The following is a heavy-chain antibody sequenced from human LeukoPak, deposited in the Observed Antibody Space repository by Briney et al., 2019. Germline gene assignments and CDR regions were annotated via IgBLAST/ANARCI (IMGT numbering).Heavy chain of an antibody. CDR2: ISAYNGNT. Sequence: ASVKVSCKASGYTFTSYGISWVRQAPGQGLEWMGWISAYNGNTDYAQKFQGRVTMTTDTSTSIGYMELRTLRSDDTAVYYCARDKSVLWFGEDYYYGMDVWGQGTTVTVSS. CDR1: GYTFTSYG. V-gene: IGHV1-18*01. J-gene: IGHJ6*02. CDR3: ARDKSVLWFGEDYYYGMDV. D-gene: IGHD3-10*01.